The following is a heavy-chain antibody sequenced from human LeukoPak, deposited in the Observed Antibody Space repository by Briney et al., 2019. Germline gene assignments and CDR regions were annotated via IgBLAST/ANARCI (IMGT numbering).Heavy chain of an antibody. CDR2: INHSGSA. D-gene: IGHD5-24*01. CDR3: AIQRWLQFH. Sequence: ASETLSLTCAVYGGSFSGYYWSWIRQPPGKWLEWIGEINHSGSANYNPSLKSRVTISVDTSKNQFSLKLSSVTAADTAVYYCAIQRWLQFHWGQGTLVTVSS. CDR1: GGSFSGYY. J-gene: IGHJ4*02. V-gene: IGHV4-34*01.